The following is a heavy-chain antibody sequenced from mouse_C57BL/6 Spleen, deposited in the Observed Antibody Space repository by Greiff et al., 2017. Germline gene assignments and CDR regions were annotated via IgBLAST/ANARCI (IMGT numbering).Heavy chain of an antibody. CDR1: GFTFSDYG. Sequence: EVKLVESGGGLVKPGGSLKLSCAASGFTFSDYGMHWVRQAPEKGLEWVAYISSGSSTIYCADTVKGRFTISRDNAKNTLFLQMTSLRSEDTAMYYCARRLYFDYWGQGTTLTVSS. CDR2: ISSGSSTI. CDR3: ARRLYFDY. J-gene: IGHJ2*01. V-gene: IGHV5-17*01.